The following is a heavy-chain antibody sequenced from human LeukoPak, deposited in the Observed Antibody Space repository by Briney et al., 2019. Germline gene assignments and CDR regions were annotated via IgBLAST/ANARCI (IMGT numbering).Heavy chain of an antibody. CDR1: GGTFNNSA. CDR2: IMPLFGTA. CDR3: ARDVHGDYGSGWFDP. D-gene: IGHD4-17*01. J-gene: IGHJ5*02. V-gene: IGHV1-69*05. Sequence: ASVKVSCKTSGGTFNNSAISWVRQAPGHGLEWLGGIMPLFGTAGYAQKFQGRVTITKDESTRTVYLELTSLTSDDTAVYYCARDVHGDYGSGWFDPWGQGTLVSVSS.